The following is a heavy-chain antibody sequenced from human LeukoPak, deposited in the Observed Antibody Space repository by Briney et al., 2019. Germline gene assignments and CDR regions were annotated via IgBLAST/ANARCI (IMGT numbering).Heavy chain of an antibody. Sequence: SSETLSLTCTVSGGSISSYYWSWIRQPPGKGLEWIGYIYYSGSTNYNPSLKSRVTISVDTSKNQFSLKLSSVTAADTAVHYCARQESHHGAFDIWGQGTMVTVSS. CDR2: IYYSGST. J-gene: IGHJ3*02. CDR3: ARQESHHGAFDI. CDR1: GGSISSYY. V-gene: IGHV4-59*08.